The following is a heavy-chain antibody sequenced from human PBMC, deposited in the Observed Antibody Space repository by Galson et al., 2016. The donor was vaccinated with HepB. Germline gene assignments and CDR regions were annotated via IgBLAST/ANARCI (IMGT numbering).Heavy chain of an antibody. J-gene: IGHJ6*02. V-gene: IGHV6-1*01. CDR3: ARRTGNGFDV. D-gene: IGHD1-1*01. CDR2: TYYRSKWYS. CDR1: GDSVSSNSAT. Sequence: CAISGDSVSSNSATWNWIRLSPSRGLEWLGRTYYRSKWYSDYALSVKSRITINADTSKSQFSLQLNSVTPEDTAGYYCARRTGNGFDVWGQGTTVTVSS.